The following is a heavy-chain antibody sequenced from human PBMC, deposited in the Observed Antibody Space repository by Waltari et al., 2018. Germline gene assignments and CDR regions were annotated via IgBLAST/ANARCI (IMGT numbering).Heavy chain of an antibody. V-gene: IGHV3-53*01. J-gene: IGHJ3*02. Sequence: EVQLVESGGGLIQPGGSLRLSCAASGFTVSSNYMSWVRQAPGKGLEWVSVIYSGGRTYYADAVKGRFTISRDNSKNTLYLQMNSLRAEDTAVYYCARDRSGSYGLAAFDIWGQGTMVTVSS. D-gene: IGHD1-26*01. CDR2: IYSGGRT. CDR3: ARDRSGSYGLAAFDI. CDR1: GFTVSSNY.